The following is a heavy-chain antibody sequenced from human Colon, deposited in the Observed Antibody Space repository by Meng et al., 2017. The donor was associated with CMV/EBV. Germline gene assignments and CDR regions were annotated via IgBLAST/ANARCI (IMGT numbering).Heavy chain of an antibody. CDR3: TRETGGSSLAY. J-gene: IGHJ4*02. D-gene: IGHD6-13*01. CDR1: GGSIISPSHP. Sequence: QGQLQGAGPSLVKPSETLSLTCCVSGGSIISPSHPRAWVRQPPGKGLESFGSIYYTGGTFYSPSLKSRVTISIDTSKNHFSLKLNSVTAADTAMYYCTRETGGSSLAYWGQGILVTVSS. V-gene: IGHV4-39*02. CDR2: IYYTGGT.